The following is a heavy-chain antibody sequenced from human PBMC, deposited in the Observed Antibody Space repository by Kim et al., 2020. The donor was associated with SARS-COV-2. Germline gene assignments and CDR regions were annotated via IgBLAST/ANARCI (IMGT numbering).Heavy chain of an antibody. CDR3: ARGVPGY. Sequence: SETLSLTCAVYGGSFSGYQWSWIRQSPGKGLEWIGQINDSGSTNYNPSLKSRVTISVDTSKNQFSLQLTSVTAADTAVYYCARGVPGYWGQGTLVTVSS. CDR1: GGSFSGYQ. V-gene: IGHV4-34*01. J-gene: IGHJ4*02. CDR2: INDSGST.